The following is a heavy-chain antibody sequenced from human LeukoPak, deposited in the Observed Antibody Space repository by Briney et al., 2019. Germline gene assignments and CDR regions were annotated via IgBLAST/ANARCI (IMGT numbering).Heavy chain of an antibody. CDR3: ARVMISGSYRSDY. Sequence: GALRLSCAASGFTFSSYWMHWVRQAPGKGLVWVSRINSDGSSTSYADSVKGRFTISRDNAKNTLYLQMNSLRAEDTAVYYCARVMISGSYRSDYWGQGTLVTVSS. CDR2: INSDGSST. V-gene: IGHV3-74*01. J-gene: IGHJ4*02. CDR1: GFTFSSYW. D-gene: IGHD1-26*01.